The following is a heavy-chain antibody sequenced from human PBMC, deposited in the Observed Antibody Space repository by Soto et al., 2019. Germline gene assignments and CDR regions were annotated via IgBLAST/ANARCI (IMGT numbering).Heavy chain of an antibody. CDR2: IRSKAYGGTT. CDR3: TRDLGVVPAAMGGLFDY. Sequence: GGSLRLSCTASGFTFGDYAMSWFRQAPGKGLEWVGFIRSKAYGGTTEYAASVKGRFTISRDDSKSIAYLQMNSLKTEDTAVYYCTRDLGVVPAAMGGLFDYWGQGTLVTVSS. J-gene: IGHJ4*02. CDR1: GFTFGDYA. V-gene: IGHV3-49*03. D-gene: IGHD2-2*01.